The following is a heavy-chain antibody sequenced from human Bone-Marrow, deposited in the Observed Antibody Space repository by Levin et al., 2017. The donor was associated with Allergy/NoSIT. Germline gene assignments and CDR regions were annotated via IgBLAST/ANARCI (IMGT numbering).Heavy chain of an antibody. J-gene: IGHJ4*02. CDR1: GGTFKSYT. CDR3: ARHGTMGASHY. V-gene: IGHV1-69*13. D-gene: IGHD1-26*01. Sequence: ASVKVSCKASGGTFKSYTVSWVRQAPGEGFEWMGEIVPSLGTESYAQKFQGRVTITADESATTSYMELSRLRSDDTAVYYCARHGTMGASHYWGQGTLVTVSS. CDR2: IVPSLGTE.